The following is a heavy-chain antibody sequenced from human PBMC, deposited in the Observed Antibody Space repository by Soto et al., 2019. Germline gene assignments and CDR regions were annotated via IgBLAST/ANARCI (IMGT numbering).Heavy chain of an antibody. CDR2: ISGSGGST. J-gene: IGHJ4*02. Sequence: VQLLESGGGLVQPGGSLRLSCAASGFTFSTYAMSWVRQAPGKGLEWVSAISGSGGSTYYADSVKGRFTISRDNSKDTLYLQMNSLRAEDTAVYYCAKARGSSTPAPGSYWGQGTLVTVSS. D-gene: IGHD2-2*01. V-gene: IGHV3-23*01. CDR1: GFTFSTYA. CDR3: AKARGSSTPAPGSY.